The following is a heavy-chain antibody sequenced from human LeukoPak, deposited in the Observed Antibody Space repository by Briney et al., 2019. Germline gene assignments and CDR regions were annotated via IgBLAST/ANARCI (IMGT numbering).Heavy chain of an antibody. CDR3: ASYYYDSSGPRIRQAFDI. D-gene: IGHD3-22*01. Sequence: GGSLRLFCAASGFTVSSNYMSWVRQAPGKGLEWVSVIYSGGSTYYADSVKGRFTISRDNSKNTLYLQMNSLRAEDTAVYYCASYYYDSSGPRIRQAFDIWGQGTMVTVSS. CDR2: IYSGGST. V-gene: IGHV3-53*01. J-gene: IGHJ3*02. CDR1: GFTVSSNY.